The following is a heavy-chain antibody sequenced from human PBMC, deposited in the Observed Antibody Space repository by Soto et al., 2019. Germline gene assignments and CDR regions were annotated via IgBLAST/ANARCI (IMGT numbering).Heavy chain of an antibody. CDR3: ARDLIYGDSRERYYYGMDV. J-gene: IGHJ6*02. CDR2: ISYDGSNE. D-gene: IGHD4-17*01. Sequence: QVQLVESGGGVVQPGRSLRLSCAASGFTSSTYAMHWVRQAPGKGLEWVAVISYDGSNEYYADSVKGRFTISRDNSNNTLSLQMNSLRAEDTAVYYCARDLIYGDSRERYYYGMDVWGQGTTVTVSS. V-gene: IGHV3-30-3*01. CDR1: GFTSSTYA.